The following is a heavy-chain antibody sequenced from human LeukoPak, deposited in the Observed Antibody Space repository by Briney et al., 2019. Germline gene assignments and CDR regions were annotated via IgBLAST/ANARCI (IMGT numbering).Heavy chain of an antibody. Sequence: PSQTLSLTCTVSVGSISSYYWSWIPDPAGKGLEGIGRIYTSGSTNYNPSLKSRVTIAVDTSKNQFSLKLSSVTAADTAVYYCAREGSGFDPWGQGTLVTVSS. CDR1: VGSISSYY. J-gene: IGHJ5*02. CDR2: IYTSGST. V-gene: IGHV4-4*07. CDR3: AREGSGFDP.